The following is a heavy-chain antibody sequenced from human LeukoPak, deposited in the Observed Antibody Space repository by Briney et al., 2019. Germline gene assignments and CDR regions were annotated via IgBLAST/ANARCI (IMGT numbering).Heavy chain of an antibody. Sequence: PGGSLRLSCAASGFIVSDNYMSWVRQAPGKGLEWVSVIYSGGTTYYADSVKGRFTISRDNSKNTVYLQMNSLRAEDTAVYYCAKAREGWLQPRAAFDYWGQGTLVTVSS. D-gene: IGHD5-24*01. J-gene: IGHJ4*02. CDR3: AKAREGWLQPRAAFDY. V-gene: IGHV3-53*01. CDR1: GFIVSDNY. CDR2: IYSGGTT.